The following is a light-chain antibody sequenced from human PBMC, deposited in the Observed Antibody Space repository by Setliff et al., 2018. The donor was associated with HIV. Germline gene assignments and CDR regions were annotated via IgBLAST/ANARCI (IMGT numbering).Light chain of an antibody. CDR1: NNNLGSYNL. J-gene: IGLJ1*01. Sequence: QSALTQPASVSGSPGHSITISCTGSNNNLGSYNLVSWYQQLPGKAPKLLIYKDNKRPSGISNRFSGSKSGYTASLTISGLQADDEADYYCCSFAGSNIPYVFGTGTRSPS. CDR2: KDN. V-gene: IGLV2-23*01. CDR3: CSFAGSNIPYV.